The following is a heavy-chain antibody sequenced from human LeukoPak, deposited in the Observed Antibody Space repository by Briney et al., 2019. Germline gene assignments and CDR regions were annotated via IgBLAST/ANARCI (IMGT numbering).Heavy chain of an antibody. Sequence: SETLSLTCAVYGGSFSGYYWSWIRQPPGKGLEWIGEINHSGSTNYNPSLKSRVTISVDTSKNQFSLKLSSVTAADTAVYYCARSSPYYDFWSGYYTSFDYWGQGTLVTVSS. CDR2: INHSGST. D-gene: IGHD3-3*01. V-gene: IGHV4-34*01. CDR1: GGSFSGYY. J-gene: IGHJ4*02. CDR3: ARSSPYYDFWSGYYTSFDY.